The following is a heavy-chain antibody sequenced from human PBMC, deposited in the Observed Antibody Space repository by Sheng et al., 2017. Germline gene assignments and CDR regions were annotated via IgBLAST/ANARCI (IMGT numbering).Heavy chain of an antibody. Sequence: QVQLVESGGGVVQPGRSLRLSCAASGFTFSSYGMHWVRQAPGKGLEWVAVISYDGSNKYYADSVKGRFTISRDNSKNTLYLQMNSLRAEDTAVYYCAKDIVPRYWGQGTLVTVSS. D-gene: IGHD1-26*01. J-gene: IGHJ4*02. CDR1: GFTFSSYG. V-gene: IGHV3-30*18. CDR2: ISYDGSNK. CDR3: AKDIVPRY.